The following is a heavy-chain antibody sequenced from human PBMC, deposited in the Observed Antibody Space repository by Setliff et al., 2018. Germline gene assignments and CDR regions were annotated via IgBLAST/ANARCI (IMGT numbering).Heavy chain of an antibody. CDR3: ARDASASDGRNAFDI. CDR2: IYFGGNT. D-gene: IGHD1-26*01. CDR1: GVSITSYNYF. Sequence: SETLSLTCTVSGVSITSYNYFWGWVRQPPGKGLEWIGNIYFGGNTYFNPSFKSRVTMSIDTSNSQFSLKLSSVTAADTAIYYCARDASASDGRNAFDIWGQGTMVTVSS. V-gene: IGHV4-39*07. J-gene: IGHJ3*02.